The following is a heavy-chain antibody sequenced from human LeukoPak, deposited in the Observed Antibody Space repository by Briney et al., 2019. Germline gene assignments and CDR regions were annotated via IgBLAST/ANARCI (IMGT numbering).Heavy chain of an antibody. J-gene: IGHJ4*02. D-gene: IGHD3-22*01. V-gene: IGHV3-66*02. CDR3: ARAAKGYYDWAYYFDY. CDR1: GFTVSSNY. CDR2: SYSGGST. Sequence: PGGSLRLSCAACGFTVSSNYMSWLRQAPGKGLEWVSVSYSGGSTYYADSVKGRFTISKDNSKNTLYPQMNSLRAEDTAVYYCARAAKGYYDWAYYFDYWGQGTLVTVSS.